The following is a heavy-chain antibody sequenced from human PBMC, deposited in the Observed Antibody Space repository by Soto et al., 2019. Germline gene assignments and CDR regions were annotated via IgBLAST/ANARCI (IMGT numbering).Heavy chain of an antibody. CDR2: MSHSGGT. V-gene: IGHV4-34*01. CDR1: GGSVSGAHYY. CDR3: ARVERGTATTVVDAFDI. Sequence: QVQLQQWGAGLLKPSETLSLTCAVYGGSVSGAHYYWSWIRQPPGKGLEWIGEMSHSGGTHFNPSLKSRVTISVDTSTNQFSLKMSSVTAADTALYYCARVERGTATTVVDAFDIWGPGTMVTVSS. D-gene: IGHD1-1*01. J-gene: IGHJ3*02.